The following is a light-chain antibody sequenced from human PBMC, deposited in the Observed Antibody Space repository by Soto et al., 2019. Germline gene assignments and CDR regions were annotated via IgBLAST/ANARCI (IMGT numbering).Light chain of an antibody. CDR2: DAS. CDR3: QQYETFSGT. Sequence: IQMTQSPSTLSASVGDRATITCRASQSVSDWLAWYQQKPGNPPKLLIYDASALPRGVPSRFSGSGSGTKFTLTIASLQPDDFATYYCQQYETFSGTFGPGTKVDIK. CDR1: QSVSDW. V-gene: IGKV1-5*01. J-gene: IGKJ1*01.